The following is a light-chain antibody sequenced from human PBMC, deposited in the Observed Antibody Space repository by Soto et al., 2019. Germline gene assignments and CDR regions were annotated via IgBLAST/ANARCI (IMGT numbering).Light chain of an antibody. J-gene: IGLJ2*01. Sequence: QSVMTQPPSVSGAPGQRVTIACTGNNSNIGAGYDVHWYRRFPGAAPTLLLSGYYNRPSGVPDRISGSKSGTSVSLDITDLKAEDEADYYCQSYDSGLIGLVFGTGTKLTVL. CDR3: QSYDSGLIGLV. CDR2: GYY. CDR1: NSNIGAGYD. V-gene: IGLV1-40*01.